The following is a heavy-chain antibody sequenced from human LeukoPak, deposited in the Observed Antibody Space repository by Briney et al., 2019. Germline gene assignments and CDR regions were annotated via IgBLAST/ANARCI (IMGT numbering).Heavy chain of an antibody. Sequence: PGGSLRLSCVASGFTFSDYWMSWVRQTPGKGLEWVTNIKADGRDKNYVDSVRGRFTISRDNAKNSLYLQMSSLRAEDTAVYYCARDGPAAAGTNYYYGLDVWGQGTTVTVSS. CDR3: ARDGPAAAGTNYYYGLDV. CDR2: IKADGRDK. CDR1: GFTFSDYW. D-gene: IGHD6-13*01. J-gene: IGHJ6*02. V-gene: IGHV3-7*03.